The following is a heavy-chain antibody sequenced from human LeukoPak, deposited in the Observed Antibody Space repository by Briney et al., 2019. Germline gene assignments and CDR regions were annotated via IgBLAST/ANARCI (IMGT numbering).Heavy chain of an antibody. Sequence: PGGSLRLSCAASGFTFSSYSMNCARQAPGKGLEWVSSISSSSSYIYYADSVKGRFTISRDNAKNSLYLQMNSLRAEDTAVYYCVVVPAAQRNWGQGTLVTVSS. V-gene: IGHV3-21*01. CDR3: VVVPAAQRN. CDR2: ISSSSSYI. D-gene: IGHD2-2*01. CDR1: GFTFSSYS. J-gene: IGHJ4*02.